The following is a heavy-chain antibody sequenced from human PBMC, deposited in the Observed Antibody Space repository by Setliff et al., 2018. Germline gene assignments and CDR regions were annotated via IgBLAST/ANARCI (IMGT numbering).Heavy chain of an antibody. CDR2: MNPNSGST. D-gene: IGHD3-22*01. CDR3: ARAGYDSSGYYYEGGTY. J-gene: IGHJ4*02. Sequence: ASVKVSCKASGYTFSSYDINWVRQATGQGLEWMGWMNPNSGSTAYAQKFQGRVTMTRNSSISTAYMELSTLRSEDTAVYYCARAGYDSSGYYYEGGTYWGQGTLVTVSS. CDR1: GYTFSSYD. V-gene: IGHV1-8*01.